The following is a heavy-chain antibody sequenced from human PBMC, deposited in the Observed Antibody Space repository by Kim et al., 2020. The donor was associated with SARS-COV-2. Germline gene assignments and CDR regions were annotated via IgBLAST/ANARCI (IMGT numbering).Heavy chain of an antibody. D-gene: IGHD3-16*01. CDR2: MNEDGTIT. V-gene: IGHV3-74*01. CDR3: VRDLGGVAGY. CDR1: GVTFSRYW. J-gene: IGHJ4*03. Sequence: GGSLRLSCGGFGVTFSRYWMHWVRQVPGKGLVWVSRMNEDGTITDYADSVRGRFTISRDNAKNTLYLQMNRLRVEDTALYYCVRDLGGVAGYWGHGSLVT.